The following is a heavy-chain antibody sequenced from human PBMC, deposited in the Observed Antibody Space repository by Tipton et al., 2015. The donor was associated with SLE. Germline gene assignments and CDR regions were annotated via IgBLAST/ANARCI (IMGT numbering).Heavy chain of an antibody. CDR2: IYYSGST. CDR1: GGSISSGDYY. CDR3: ARDQWEVDAFDI. D-gene: IGHD1-26*01. J-gene: IGHJ3*02. V-gene: IGHV4-30-4*01. Sequence: TLSLTCTVSGGSISSGDYYWSWIRQPPGKGLEWIGYIYYSGSTYYNPSLKSRVTISVGTSKNQFSLKLTSVTAADTAVYYCARDQWEVDAFDIWGQGTMVTVSS.